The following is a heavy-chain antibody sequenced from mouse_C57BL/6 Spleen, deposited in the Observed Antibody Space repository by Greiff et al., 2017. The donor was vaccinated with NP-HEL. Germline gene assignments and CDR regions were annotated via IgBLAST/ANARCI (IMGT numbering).Heavy chain of an antibody. J-gene: IGHJ1*03. CDR1: GYSITSGYY. CDR3: ASQLEGYFDV. V-gene: IGHV3-6*01. Sequence: VQLKESGPGLVKPSQSLSLTCSVTGYSITSGYYWNWIRQFPGNKLEWMGYISYDGSNNYNPSLKNRISITRDTSKNQFFLKLNSVTTEDTATYYCASQLEGYFDVWGTGTTVTVSS. D-gene: IGHD3-3*01. CDR2: ISYDGSN.